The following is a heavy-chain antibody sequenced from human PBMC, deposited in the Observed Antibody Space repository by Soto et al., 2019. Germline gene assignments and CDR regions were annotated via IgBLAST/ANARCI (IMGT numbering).Heavy chain of an antibody. Sequence: QVQLVESGGGVVQPGRSLRLSCAASGFTFSSYGMHWVRQAPGKGLEWVAVISYDGSNKYYADSVKGRFTISRDNSKNTLYLQMNSLRSEDTAVYYCAKAKAYYDSSGSPFDYWGQGTLVTVSS. D-gene: IGHD3-22*01. CDR2: ISYDGSNK. V-gene: IGHV3-30*18. J-gene: IGHJ4*02. CDR1: GFTFSSYG. CDR3: AKAKAYYDSSGSPFDY.